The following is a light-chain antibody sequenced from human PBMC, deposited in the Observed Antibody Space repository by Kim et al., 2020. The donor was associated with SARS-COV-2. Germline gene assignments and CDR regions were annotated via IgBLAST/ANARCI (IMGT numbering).Light chain of an antibody. Sequence: DIVLTQSPGTLSLSPGERATLSCRASQSVSSSYLAWYQQKPGQAPKLLIYDTSSRATGIPDRFSGSGSGTDFTLTIGRLEPEDFAVYYCQQYDNSPPLTFGGGTKLEI. CDR2: DTS. CDR1: QSVSSSY. J-gene: IGKJ4*01. V-gene: IGKV3-20*01. CDR3: QQYDNSPPLT.